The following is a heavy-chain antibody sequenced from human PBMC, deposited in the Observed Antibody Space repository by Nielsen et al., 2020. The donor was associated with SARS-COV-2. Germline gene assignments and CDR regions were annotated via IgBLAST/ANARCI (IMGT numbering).Heavy chain of an antibody. CDR3: TRGFYSQSDC. J-gene: IGHJ4*02. D-gene: IGHD2-15*01. V-gene: IGHV3-30-3*01. CDR1: GFTFSNYD. Sequence: GESLKISCAASGFTFSNYDIHWARQAPGKGLEWVALMSYDGSNTYYADSVKGRFTMSRDNGKNSLYLQMNTLRSEDTALYYCTRGFYSQSDCWGQGTLVTVSS. CDR2: MSYDGSNT.